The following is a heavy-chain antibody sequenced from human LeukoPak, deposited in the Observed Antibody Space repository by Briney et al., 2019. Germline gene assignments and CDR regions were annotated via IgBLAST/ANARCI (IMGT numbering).Heavy chain of an antibody. CDR1: GGSISSSSF. V-gene: IGHV4-39*01. CDR2: IFYSGST. Sequence: SETLSLTCTVSGGSISSSSFWGWIRRPPGKGLEWIGHIFYSGSTYYNPSLKNRVTLSVDTSDNQFSLRLTSVSAADTAIYYCARRGITYSTSYFDSWGQGILVTVSP. D-gene: IGHD6-13*01. CDR3: ARRGITYSTSYFDS. J-gene: IGHJ4*02.